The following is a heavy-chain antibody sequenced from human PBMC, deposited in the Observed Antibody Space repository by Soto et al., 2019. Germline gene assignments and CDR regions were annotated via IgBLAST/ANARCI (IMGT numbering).Heavy chain of an antibody. CDR3: ARDYYRFNSGYGFSMDV. D-gene: IGHD5-12*01. J-gene: IGHJ6*02. V-gene: IGHV3-30-3*01. CDR2: ISYDGSNK. Sequence: QVQLVESGGGVVQPGRSLRLSCAASGFTFSSYAMHWVRQAPGKGLEWVPVISYDGSNKYYADSVKGRFTISRDNSKNTLYLQMNSLRAEDTAVYYCARDYYRFNSGYGFSMDVWGQGTTVTVSS. CDR1: GFTFSSYA.